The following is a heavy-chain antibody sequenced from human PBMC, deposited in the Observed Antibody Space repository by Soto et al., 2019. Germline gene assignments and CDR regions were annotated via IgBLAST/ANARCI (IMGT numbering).Heavy chain of an antibody. Sequence: PGGSLRLSCEASGFTCSNYWMSWVRQAPGKGLEWVATINQDGSDKSYVDSVKGRFTISRDNAKNSLSLQMNSLRTEDTAVYFCGRDRTSYDSWSGYYKPYYFDYWGQGTPVTVSS. V-gene: IGHV3-7*01. D-gene: IGHD3-3*01. CDR3: GRDRTSYDSWSGYYKPYYFDY. CDR1: GFTCSNYW. CDR2: INQDGSDK. J-gene: IGHJ4*02.